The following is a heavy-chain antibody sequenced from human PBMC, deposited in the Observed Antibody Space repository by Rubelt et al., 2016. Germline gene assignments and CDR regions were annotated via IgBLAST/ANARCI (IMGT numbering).Heavy chain of an antibody. J-gene: IGHJ6*03. D-gene: IGHD2-2*01. CDR3: ATNKDCSRNSCPSFYYSYYMDV. Sequence: GKGLEWMGRIDPNDSFTHYNPSFQGHVTISTDTSISTAYLHWPSLKASDNAIYYCATNKDCSRNSCPSFYYSYYMDVWGTGTTVTVSS. CDR2: IDPNDSFT. V-gene: IGHV5-10-1*01.